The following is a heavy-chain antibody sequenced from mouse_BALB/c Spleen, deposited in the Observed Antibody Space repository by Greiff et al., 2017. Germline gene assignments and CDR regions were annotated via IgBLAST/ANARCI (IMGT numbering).Heavy chain of an antibody. D-gene: IGHD2-3*01. J-gene: IGHJ3*01. V-gene: IGHV2-6-7*01. Sequence: VHLVESGPGLVAPSQSLSITCTVSGFSLTGYGVNWVRQPPGKGLEWLGMIWGDGSTDYNSALKSRLSISKDNSKSQVFLKMNSLQTDDTARYYCARAPYDGYYGFAYWGQGTLVTVSA. CDR3: ARAPYDGYYGFAY. CDR1: GFSLTGYG. CDR2: IWGDGST.